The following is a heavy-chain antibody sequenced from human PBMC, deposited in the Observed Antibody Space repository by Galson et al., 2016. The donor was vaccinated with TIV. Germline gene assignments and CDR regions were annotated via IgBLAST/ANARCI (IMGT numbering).Heavy chain of an antibody. V-gene: IGHV1-69*13. CDR2: FIPLFGTD. Sequence: SVKVSCKASGDTFSTYPFNWVRQAPGQGLEWVGGFIPLFGTDNYAQKFQGRVTITADEATLTLYMEGSSLRSEDTAVYYCAKDSNTAMDTYHYYYGMDVWCQGTTVIVSS. D-gene: IGHD5-18*01. CDR1: GDTFSTYP. J-gene: IGHJ6*02. CDR3: AKDSNTAMDTYHYYYGMDV.